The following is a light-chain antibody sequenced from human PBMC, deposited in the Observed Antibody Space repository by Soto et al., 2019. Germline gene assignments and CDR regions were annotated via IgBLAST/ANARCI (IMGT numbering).Light chain of an antibody. CDR1: QGISSF. CDR2: AAA. V-gene: IGKV1-8*01. J-gene: IGKJ2*01. CDR3: KQYLSYPYT. Sequence: AIRMTQSPSSISASTGDRVTITCRASQGISSFLAWYQQKPGKAPKLLIYAAATLQRGATSRFSASGSGTDFTLTISRLQSEDFATYFCKQYLSYPYTFGQGTKLEI.